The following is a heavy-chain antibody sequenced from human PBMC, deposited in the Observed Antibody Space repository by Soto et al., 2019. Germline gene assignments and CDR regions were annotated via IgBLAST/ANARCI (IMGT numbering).Heavy chain of an antibody. CDR1: GFTFCSNS. D-gene: IGHD2-2*01. CDR3: AREIVVARGASYFDY. CDR2: IRQDGSEK. J-gene: IGHJ4*02. V-gene: IGHV3-7*04. Sequence: GGSLRLYRVGSGFTFCSNSMTWVRQAPGKGLEWVGNIRQDGSEKNYVDSVKGRFTISRDNAKNSLNLQMNSLRAEDTAVYYCAREIVVARGASYFDYWGPGTLVTVSS.